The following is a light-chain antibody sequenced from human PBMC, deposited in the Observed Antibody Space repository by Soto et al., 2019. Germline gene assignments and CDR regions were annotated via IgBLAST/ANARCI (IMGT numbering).Light chain of an antibody. CDR1: QSVTTN. CDR3: QQYGSSFT. CDR2: GAS. J-gene: IGKJ3*01. V-gene: IGKV3-15*01. Sequence: EIVMTQSPATMSVSPGERATLSCRASQSVTTNLAWYQQKPGQAPTLLIYGASTRATGIPARFSGSGSGTEFTLTISRLEPEDFAVYYCQQYGSSFTFGPGTKVDIK.